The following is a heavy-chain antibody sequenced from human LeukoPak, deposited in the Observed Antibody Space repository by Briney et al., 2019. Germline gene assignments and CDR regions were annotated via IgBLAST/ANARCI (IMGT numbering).Heavy chain of an antibody. Sequence: PSQTLSLTCTVSGGSISSGTYYWSWIRQPAGKGLEWIGRIYTSGTTNYNPSLKSRVTISLDTSKNQFSLKLSSVTAADTAAYYCARVVYYYDTLTTFDIWGQGTMVTVSS. D-gene: IGHD3-22*01. CDR2: IYTSGTT. CDR1: GGSISSGTYY. V-gene: IGHV4-61*02. J-gene: IGHJ3*02. CDR3: ARVVYYYDTLTTFDI.